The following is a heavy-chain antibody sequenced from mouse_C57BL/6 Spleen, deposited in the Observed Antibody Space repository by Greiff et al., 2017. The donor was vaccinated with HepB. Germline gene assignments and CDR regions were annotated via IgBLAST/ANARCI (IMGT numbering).Heavy chain of an antibody. CDR1: GYAFSSSW. J-gene: IGHJ4*01. CDR3: AREGYYDYDEGYAMDY. D-gene: IGHD2-4*01. V-gene: IGHV1-82*01. CDR2: IYPGDGDT. Sequence: QVQLQQSGPELVKPGASVKISCKASGYAFSSSWMNWVKQRPGKGLEWIGRIYPGDGDTNYNGKFKGKATLTADKSSSTAYMQLSSLTSEDSAVYFCAREGYYDYDEGYAMDYWGQGTSVTVSS.